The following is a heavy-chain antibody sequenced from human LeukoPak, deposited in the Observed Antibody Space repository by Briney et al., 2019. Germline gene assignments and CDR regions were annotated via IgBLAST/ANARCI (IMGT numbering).Heavy chain of an antibody. J-gene: IGHJ6*02. CDR2: ISGSGSTI. D-gene: IGHD3-10*01. CDR3: AREPPLGSTILRGVRIYYGMDV. V-gene: IGHV3-48*01. CDR1: XXXFXTYS. Sequence: GGSLRLXXXXSXXXFXTYSMNWVRXAPGKGLEWVSYISGSGSTIYYADSVKGRFTISRDAAKNSLYLQMNSLRAEDTAVYYCAREPPLGSTILRGVRIYYGMDVWGQGTTVTVSS.